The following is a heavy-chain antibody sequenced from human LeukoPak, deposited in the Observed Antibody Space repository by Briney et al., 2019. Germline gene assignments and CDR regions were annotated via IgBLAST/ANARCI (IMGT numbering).Heavy chain of an antibody. CDR1: GGTFSSYA. V-gene: IGHV1-69*04. J-gene: IGHJ6*02. CDR2: IIPILGIA. Sequence: ASVKVSCKASGGTFSSYAISWVRQAPGQGLEWMGRIIPILGIANYAQKFQGRVTITADKSTSTAYMELSSLRSEDTAVYYCARDRNEIPAAIRYYYYGMDVWGQGTTVTVSS. CDR3: ARDRNEIPAAIRYYYYGMDV. D-gene: IGHD2-2*01.